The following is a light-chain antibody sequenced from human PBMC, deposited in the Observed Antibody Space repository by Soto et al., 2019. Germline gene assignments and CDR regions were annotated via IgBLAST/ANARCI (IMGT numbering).Light chain of an antibody. Sequence: EIVLTQSPGTLSLSPGERATLSCRASQSVSSSYLAWYQQKPGQAPRLLIYGASSRATGIPDRFTGSGSGKDFTLTISRLEPEDFAVFYCHQYGSSPQTFGQGTKGEIK. CDR2: GAS. J-gene: IGKJ1*01. CDR1: QSVSSSY. V-gene: IGKV3-20*01. CDR3: HQYGSSPQT.